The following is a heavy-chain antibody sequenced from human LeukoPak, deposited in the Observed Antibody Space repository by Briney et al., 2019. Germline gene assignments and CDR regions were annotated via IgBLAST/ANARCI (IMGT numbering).Heavy chain of an antibody. J-gene: IGHJ4*02. CDR1: GYTLTGYY. D-gene: IGHD6-13*01. CDR2: IYPNSGGT. CDR3: ARDSSPYIAAAGTQVAQVDY. Sequence: ASVKVSCKASGYTLTGYYMHWVRQAPGQGLEWMGWIYPNSGGTNYAQKFQGRVTMTRDTSISTAYIELSRLRSDDTAVYYCARDSSPYIAAAGTQVAQVDYWGQGTLVTGSS. V-gene: IGHV1-2*02.